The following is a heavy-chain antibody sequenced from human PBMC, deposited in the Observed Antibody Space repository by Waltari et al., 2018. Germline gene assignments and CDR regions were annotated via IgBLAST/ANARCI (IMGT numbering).Heavy chain of an antibody. Sequence: QVQLVQSGAEVKKPGASVKVSCKASGYTFTGYYMHWVRQATGQGLEWMGWINPNSGGTNYAQKFQGRVTMTRDTSISTAYMELSRLRSDDTDVYYCARSAYFMVRGPPNWFDPWGQGTLVTVSS. V-gene: IGHV1-2*02. J-gene: IGHJ5*02. CDR2: INPNSGGT. D-gene: IGHD3-10*01. CDR1: GYTFTGYY. CDR3: ARSAYFMVRGPPNWFDP.